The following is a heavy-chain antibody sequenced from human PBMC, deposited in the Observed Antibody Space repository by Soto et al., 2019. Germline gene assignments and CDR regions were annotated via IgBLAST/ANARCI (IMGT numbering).Heavy chain of an antibody. V-gene: IGHV4-59*08. CDR2: IYYSGST. J-gene: IGHJ6*03. CDR1: GVSISNYY. Sequence: SSETLSLTCTVSGVSISNYYWSWIRQPPGKGLEWIGYIYYSGSTNYNPSLKSRITISADTSKNQVSLKLTSVTAADTAVYSCARHPVRGILGDYYMDVWGKGTTVTVSS. D-gene: IGHD3-10*01. CDR3: ARHPVRGILGDYYMDV.